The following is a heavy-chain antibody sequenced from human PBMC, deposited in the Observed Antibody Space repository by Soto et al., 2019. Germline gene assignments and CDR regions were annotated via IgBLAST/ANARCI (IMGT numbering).Heavy chain of an antibody. Sequence: QVHLQESGPGLVKPSGTLSLTCAVSGGSISSSNWWSWVRQPPGKGLEWIGEIHHSGSTNYNASLNSRVTISVDKSKNQFSLKLTSVTAADTAVYYCARDHSGVDGDGAFDVWGQGTMVTVSS. D-gene: IGHD4-17*01. V-gene: IGHV4-4*02. CDR2: IHHSGST. J-gene: IGHJ3*01. CDR1: GGSISSSNW. CDR3: ARDHSGVDGDGAFDV.